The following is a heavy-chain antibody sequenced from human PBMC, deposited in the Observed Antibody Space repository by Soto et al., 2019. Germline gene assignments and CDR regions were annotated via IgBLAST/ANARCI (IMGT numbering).Heavy chain of an antibody. V-gene: IGHV1-46*01. CDR1: GYTFTNYY. CDR3: ARDWAVVPAAIWAGPCDY. CDR2: INPSGGST. J-gene: IGHJ4*02. D-gene: IGHD2-2*01. Sequence: ASVKVSCKASGYTFTNYYMHWVRQAPGQGLEWMGIINPSGGSTSYAQKFQGRVTMTRDTSTSTVYMELSSLRSEDTAVYYCARDWAVVPAAIWAGPCDYWGQGTLVTVSS.